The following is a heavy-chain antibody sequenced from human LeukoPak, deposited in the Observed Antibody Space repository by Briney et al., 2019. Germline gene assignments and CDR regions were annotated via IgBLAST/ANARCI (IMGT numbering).Heavy chain of an antibody. CDR1: GGSISSYY. CDR3: ARDAGRGSYGPPWFDP. V-gene: IGHV4-4*07. D-gene: IGHD1-26*01. Sequence: SETLSLTCTVSGGSISSYYWSWIRQPAGKGLEWIGRIYTSGSTNYNPSLKSRVTMSVDTSKNQFSLKLSSVTAADTAVYYCARDAGRGSYGPPWFDPWGQGTLVTVSS. J-gene: IGHJ5*02. CDR2: IYTSGST.